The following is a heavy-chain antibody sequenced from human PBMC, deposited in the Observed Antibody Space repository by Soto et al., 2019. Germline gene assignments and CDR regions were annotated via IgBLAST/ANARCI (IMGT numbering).Heavy chain of an antibody. CDR2: ISSSSSYI. CDR1: GFTFSSYS. J-gene: IGHJ4*02. D-gene: IGHD6-19*01. V-gene: IGHV3-21*01. CDR3: ARDAYSSGWWGGY. Sequence: GGSLRLSCAASGFTFSSYSMNWVRQAPGKGLEWVSSISSSSSYIYYADSVKGRFTISRDNAKNSLYLQMNSLRAEDTAVYYCARDAYSSGWWGGYWGQGTLVTVSS.